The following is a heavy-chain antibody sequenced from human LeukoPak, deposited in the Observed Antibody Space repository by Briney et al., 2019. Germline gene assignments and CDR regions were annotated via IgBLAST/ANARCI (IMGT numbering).Heavy chain of an antibody. Sequence: GGSLRLSCAASGFSFRNYGMSCVRQAPGKGLEWVANINQDASEKNYVDSVKGRFIISRDNAKNSLYLQMNSLRAEDTAVYYCARRHHGMDVWGQGTTVTVSS. CDR3: ARRHHGMDV. J-gene: IGHJ6*02. CDR1: GFSFRNYG. CDR2: INQDASEK. V-gene: IGHV3-7*03.